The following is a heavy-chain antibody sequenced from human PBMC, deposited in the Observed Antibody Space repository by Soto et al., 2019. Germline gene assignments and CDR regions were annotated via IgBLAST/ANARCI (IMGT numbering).Heavy chain of an antibody. CDR3: AKGVVVIPATGWYFDL. V-gene: IGHV3-23*01. Sequence: EVLLLESGGGLVQPGGSLRLSCTASGFTFNNYAMSWVRQAPGKGLEWVSGISGSGGSTYYADSVEGRFNISRDNPKNTLYLQMNGLRAEDTAVFYCAKGVVVIPATGWYFDLWGRGTLVTVFS. CDR2: ISGSGGST. CDR1: GFTFNNYA. D-gene: IGHD2-15*01. J-gene: IGHJ2*01.